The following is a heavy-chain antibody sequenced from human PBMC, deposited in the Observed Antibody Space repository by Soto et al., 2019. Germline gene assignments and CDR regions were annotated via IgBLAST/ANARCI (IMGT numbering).Heavy chain of an antibody. Sequence: QVQLQQWGAGLLRPSETLSLTCAVFGGSFDYNWNWIRQSPGKEPEWIGEIHQSGNTNNNPSLKSRVNMSVDTSKSQSSLKLSSVTAADTAVYYCASNTEFKMEYLGQGSLVTV. D-gene: IGHD1-1*01. CDR3: ASNTEFKMEY. CDR1: GGSFDYN. J-gene: IGHJ4*02. CDR2: IHQSGNT. V-gene: IGHV4-34*01.